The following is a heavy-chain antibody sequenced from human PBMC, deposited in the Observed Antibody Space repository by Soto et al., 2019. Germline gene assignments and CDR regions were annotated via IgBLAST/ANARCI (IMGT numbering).Heavy chain of an antibody. CDR2: ISGSGGST. CDR1: GFTFSSYA. V-gene: IGHV3-23*01. CDR3: AKDSGGIVVVITTVAFDI. Sequence: GGSLRLSCAASGFTFSSYAMSWVRQAPGKGLEWVSAISGSGGSTYYADSVKGRFTISRDNSKNTLYLQMNSLRAEDTAVYYCAKDSGGIVVVITTVAFDIWGQGTMVTVSS. D-gene: IGHD3-22*01. J-gene: IGHJ3*02.